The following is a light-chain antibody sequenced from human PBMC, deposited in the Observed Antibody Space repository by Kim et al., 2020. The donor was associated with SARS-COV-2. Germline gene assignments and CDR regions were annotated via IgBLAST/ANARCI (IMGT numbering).Light chain of an antibody. CDR1: QSVTSGY. CDR2: AAS. CDR3: HHYGTS. J-gene: IGKJ4*01. V-gene: IGKV3-20*01. Sequence: QSVTSGYLAWYQQKSGQAPRLLIYAASSRATGIPDRFSGSGSGTDFTLTIIRLEPEDFAVYFCHHYGTSFGGGTKLEIK.